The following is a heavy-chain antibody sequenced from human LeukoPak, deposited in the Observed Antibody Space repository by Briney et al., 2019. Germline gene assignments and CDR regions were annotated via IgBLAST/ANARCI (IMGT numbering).Heavy chain of an antibody. J-gene: IGHJ6*02. CDR3: TRDLMDYDVSTGLHHYYMDV. V-gene: IGHV3-74*01. CDR1: GFIFSSYW. CDR2: INGDGRNI. D-gene: IGHD3-9*01. Sequence: PGRSLRLSCVASGFIFSSYWMHWVRQDPRKGLVWVSRINGDGRNINYADSVRGRFTISRDNAKNTLYLQMNTLRVEDTAVYYCTRDLMDYDVSTGLHHYYMDVWGQGTTVTVSS.